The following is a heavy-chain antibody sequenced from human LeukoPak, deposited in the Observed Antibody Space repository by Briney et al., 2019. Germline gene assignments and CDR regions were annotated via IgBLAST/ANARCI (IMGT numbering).Heavy chain of an antibody. V-gene: IGHV3-21*04. CDR3: ARYDSSGPNAFDI. CDR2: FGTRSSSI. J-gene: IGHJ3*02. CDR1: GYTFSSHS. Sequence: PGGSLRLSCAASGYTFSSHSMNWVRQAPGKGLEWVSSFGTRSSSIYYADSVKGRFTISRDNAKNSLYLQMNSLRAEDTAVYYCARYDSSGPNAFDIWGQGTMVTVSS. D-gene: IGHD3-22*01.